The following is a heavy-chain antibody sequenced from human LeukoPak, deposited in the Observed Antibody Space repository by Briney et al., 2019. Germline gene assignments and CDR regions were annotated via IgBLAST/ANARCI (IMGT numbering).Heavy chain of an antibody. CDR2: MNPNSGNT. Sequence: ASVKVSCKASGYTFTSYDINWVRQTTGQGLEWMGWMNPNSGNTGYAQKFQGRVTMTRNTSISTAYMELSSLRSEDTAVYYCAIAYYCSSTSCRIDYWGQGTLVTVSS. V-gene: IGHV1-8*01. D-gene: IGHD2-2*01. CDR3: AIAYYCSSTSCRIDY. J-gene: IGHJ4*02. CDR1: GYTFTSYD.